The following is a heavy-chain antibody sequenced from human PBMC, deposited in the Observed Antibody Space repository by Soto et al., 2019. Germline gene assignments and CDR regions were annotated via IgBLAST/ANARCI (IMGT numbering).Heavy chain of an antibody. CDR3: ARGNFYTGLDV. Sequence: TLSLTCAVSGWSFSDNYWSWIRRPPGKGLEWIGELNPTGSTHYNPSLKRRVTISIDTSQNHFSLKLNSVTAADTAVYYCARGNFYTGLDVWDQGTTVTVSS. CDR2: LNPTGST. V-gene: IGHV4-34*01. J-gene: IGHJ6*02. D-gene: IGHD1-20*01. CDR1: GWSFSDNY.